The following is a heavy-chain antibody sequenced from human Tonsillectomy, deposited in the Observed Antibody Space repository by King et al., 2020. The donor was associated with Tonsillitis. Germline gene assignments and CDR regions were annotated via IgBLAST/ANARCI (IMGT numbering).Heavy chain of an antibody. J-gene: IGHJ4*02. V-gene: IGHV1-2*02. D-gene: IGHD3-3*01. CDR1: GYTFTGYY. CDR3: ARSPRSYDFWSGYYYFDY. Sequence: VQLVESGAEVKKPGASVKVSCKASGYTFTGYYMHWVRQAPGQGLEWMGWINPNSGATNYAQSFQGRVTMTRDTSISTAYMELSRLRSDDTAVYYCARSPRSYDFWSGYYYFDYWGQGTLVTVSS. CDR2: INPNSGAT.